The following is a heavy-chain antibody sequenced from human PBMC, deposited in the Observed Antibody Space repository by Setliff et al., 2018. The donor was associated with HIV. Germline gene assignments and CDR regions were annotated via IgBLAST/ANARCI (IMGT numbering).Heavy chain of an antibody. D-gene: IGHD2-15*01. CDR2: INPKSGAT. V-gene: IGHV1-2*02. Sequence: ASVKVSCKTFGYRFTDFYVNWVRQAPGQGLEWMGWINPKSGATKNAQKFQGRVTMTRDTSISTVYMELSSLRSDDTAVYYCARNLDIVVVVAATEYGMDVWGQGTTVTVSS. CDR1: GYRFTDFY. CDR3: ARNLDIVVVVAATEYGMDV. J-gene: IGHJ6*02.